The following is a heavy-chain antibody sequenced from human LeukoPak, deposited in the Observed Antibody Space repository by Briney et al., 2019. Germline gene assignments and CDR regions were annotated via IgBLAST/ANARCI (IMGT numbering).Heavy chain of an antibody. CDR1: GGTFSSYA. CDR3: ARDFGVVITTSGYYFDY. D-gene: IGHD3-3*01. Sequence: GASVKVSCKASGGTFSSYAISWVRQAPGQWLEWMGGIIPIFGTANYAQKFQGRVTITADESTSTAYMELRSLRSDDTAVYYCARDFGVVITTSGYYFDYWGQGTLVTVSS. CDR2: IIPIFGTA. J-gene: IGHJ4*02. V-gene: IGHV1-69*13.